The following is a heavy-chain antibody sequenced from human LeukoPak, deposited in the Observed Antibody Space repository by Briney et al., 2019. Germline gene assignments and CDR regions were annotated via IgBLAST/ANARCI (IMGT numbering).Heavy chain of an antibody. D-gene: IGHD3-9*01. CDR2: MDPNSGNT. CDR3: ARAPLYYDILTGYERYYYYYYMDV. J-gene: IGHJ6*03. Sequence: ASVKVSCKASGYTFTSYDINWVRQATGQGLEWMGWMDPNSGNTGYAQKFQGRVTMTRNTSISTAYMELSSLRSEDTAVYYCARAPLYYDILTGYERYYYYYYMDVWGKGTTVTVSS. CDR1: GYTFTSYD. V-gene: IGHV1-8*02.